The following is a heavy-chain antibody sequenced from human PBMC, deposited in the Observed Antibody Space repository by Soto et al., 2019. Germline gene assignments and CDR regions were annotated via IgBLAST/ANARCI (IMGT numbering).Heavy chain of an antibody. CDR2: INHSGST. V-gene: IGHV4-34*01. CDR1: GGSFSGYY. Sequence: KTSETLFLTCAVYGGSFSGYYWSWIRQPPGKGLEWIGEINHSGSTNYNPSLKSRVTISVDTSKNQFSLKLSSVTAADTAVYYCARSVLGRRYFYYDSRTSSYFDYWGQGTLVTVSS. J-gene: IGHJ4*02. CDR3: ARSVLGRRYFYYDSRTSSYFDY. D-gene: IGHD3-22*01.